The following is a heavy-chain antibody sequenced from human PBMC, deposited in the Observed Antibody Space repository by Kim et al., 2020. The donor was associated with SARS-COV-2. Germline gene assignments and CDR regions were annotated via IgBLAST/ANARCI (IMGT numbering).Heavy chain of an antibody. V-gene: IGHV1-18*01. CDR3: ARRHGISTSCPGFDAFDI. D-gene: IGHD2-2*01. Sequence: SVKVSCKASGYTFTSYGISWVRQAPGQGLEWMGWISAYNGNTNYAQKLQGRVTMTTDTSTSTAYMELRSLRSDDTAVYYWARRHGISTSCPGFDAFDIWGQGTMVTVSS. CDR2: ISAYNGNT. J-gene: IGHJ3*02. CDR1: GYTFTSYG.